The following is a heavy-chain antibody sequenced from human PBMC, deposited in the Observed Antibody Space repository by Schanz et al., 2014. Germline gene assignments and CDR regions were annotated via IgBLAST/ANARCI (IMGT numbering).Heavy chain of an antibody. Sequence: QVQLVQSGAEVKKPGASVKVSCQTSGYTFTGYYLHWVRQIPTQGLEWVGWINPLNGGTNYAQKFQGSVSMTRDTSINTAYMELSSLTSAATAIYFCARDKSEHHLLFFDFWGQGALVTVSP. CDR1: GYTFTGYY. CDR3: ARDKSEHHLLFFDF. V-gene: IGHV1-2*02. CDR2: INPLNGGT. J-gene: IGHJ4*02.